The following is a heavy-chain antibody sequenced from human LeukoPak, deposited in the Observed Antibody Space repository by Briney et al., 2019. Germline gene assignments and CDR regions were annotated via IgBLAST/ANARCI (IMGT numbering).Heavy chain of an antibody. CDR3: ARSGDCSSSRCYTSHWFDS. V-gene: IGHV4-61*05. CDR2: IFYSGST. Sequence: SETLSLTCSVSGDSISSSGYYLDWIRQPPGKGLDWIGHIFYSGSTSYNPALTSRVTISVDTSKNQFSLKLSSVTAADTGVYFCARSGDCSSSRCYTSHWFDSWGRGTLVTVSS. J-gene: IGHJ5*01. D-gene: IGHD2-2*02. CDR1: GDSISSSGYY.